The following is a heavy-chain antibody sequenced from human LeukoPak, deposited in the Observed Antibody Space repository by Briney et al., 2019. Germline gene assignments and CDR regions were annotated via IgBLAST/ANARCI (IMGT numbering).Heavy chain of an antibody. V-gene: IGHV1-69*05. CDR3: ARGPLYCSSTSCYSPGYYYYYMDV. Sequence: SVKVSCKASGGTFSSYAISWVRQAPGQGLEWMGGIIPIFGTANYAQKFQGRVTITTDESTSTAYMELCSLRPEDRAVYYCARGPLYCSSTSCYSPGYYYYYMDVWGKGTTVTVSS. CDR1: GGTFSSYA. J-gene: IGHJ6*03. D-gene: IGHD2-2*01. CDR2: IIPIFGTA.